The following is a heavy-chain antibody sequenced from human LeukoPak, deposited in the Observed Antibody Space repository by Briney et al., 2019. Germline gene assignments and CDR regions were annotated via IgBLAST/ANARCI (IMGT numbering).Heavy chain of an antibody. CDR2: IIPILGIA. Sequence: SVKVSCKASGGTFSSYAISWVRQAPGQGLEWMGRIIPILGIANYAQKFQGRVTITADKSTSTAYMELSSLRSEDTAVYYCARDWGDGNYYYYYGMDVWGQGTTVTVSS. CDR1: GGTFSSYA. CDR3: ARDWGDGNYYYYYGMDV. V-gene: IGHV1-69*04. J-gene: IGHJ6*02. D-gene: IGHD5-24*01.